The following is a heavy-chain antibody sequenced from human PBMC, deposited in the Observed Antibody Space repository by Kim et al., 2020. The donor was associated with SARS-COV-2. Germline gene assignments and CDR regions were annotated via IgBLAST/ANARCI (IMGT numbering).Heavy chain of an antibody. Sequence: GGSLRLSCAASGFTFDDYAMHWVRQAPGKGLEWVSGISWNSGSIGYADSVKGRFTISRDNAKNSLYLQMNSLRAEDTALYYCAKGFMVRGVLDYWGQGTLVTVSS. CDR1: GFTFDDYA. CDR3: AKGFMVRGVLDY. D-gene: IGHD3-10*01. CDR2: ISWNSGSI. V-gene: IGHV3-9*01. J-gene: IGHJ4*02.